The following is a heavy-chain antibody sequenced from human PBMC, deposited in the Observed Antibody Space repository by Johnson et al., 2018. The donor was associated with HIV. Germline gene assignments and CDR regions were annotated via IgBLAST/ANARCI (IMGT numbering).Heavy chain of an antibody. Sequence: QVQLVESGGGVVQPGGSLRLSCAASGFTFSSYGMHWVRQAPGKGLEWAAFIRYDGSNKYYSDSVKGRFTISRDLSKNTLFLQMNSLRADDTAVYYCAKVAVATAAGGVGLNIWGPGTMVTVSS. D-gene: IGHD6-13*01. CDR1: GFTFSSYG. CDR2: IRYDGSNK. V-gene: IGHV3-30*02. CDR3: AKVAVATAAGGVGLNI. J-gene: IGHJ3*02.